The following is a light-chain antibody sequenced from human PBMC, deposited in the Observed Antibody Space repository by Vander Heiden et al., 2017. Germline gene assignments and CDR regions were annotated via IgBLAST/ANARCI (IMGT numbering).Light chain of an antibody. J-gene: IGKJ4*01. Sequence: DIVMTQSPLSLPVTPREPASISCSSSQSLLHSNGYTYLDWYLLKPGQSPQLLIYLGSNRASGVPDRFSGSGSGTDFTLKIGRVEAEDVGVYYCMHSLQTPLTFGGGTKVEI. V-gene: IGKV2-28*01. CDR3: MHSLQTPLT. CDR2: LGS. CDR1: QSLLHSNGYTY.